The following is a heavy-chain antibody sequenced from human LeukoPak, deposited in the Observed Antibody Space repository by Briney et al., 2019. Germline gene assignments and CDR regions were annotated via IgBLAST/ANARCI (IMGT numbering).Heavy chain of an antibody. D-gene: IGHD6-19*01. J-gene: IGHJ4*02. Sequence: ASVKVSCKASGYTFTGYYMHWVRQAPGQGLEWMGWINPNSGGTNYAQKFQGRFTMTRDTSISTAYMELSRLRSDDTAVYYCARDGGIAVAASHLDYWGQGTLVTVSS. CDR2: INPNSGGT. V-gene: IGHV1-2*02. CDR1: GYTFTGYY. CDR3: ARDGGIAVAASHLDY.